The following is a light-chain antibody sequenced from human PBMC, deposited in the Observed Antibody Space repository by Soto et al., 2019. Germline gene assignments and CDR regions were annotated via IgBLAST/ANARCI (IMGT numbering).Light chain of an antibody. CDR2: GAS. V-gene: IGKV3-15*01. Sequence: EIVLTQSPGTLSLSPGDRATLSWSAGQNIHTDLAWYQQKPGLATRVLFYGASTGATGLPARFSGSGSGTEFTLTINSLQAEDCAVYNSQQYYNWPRTFGQVTRPEIK. J-gene: IGKJ5*01. CDR1: QNIHTD. CDR3: QQYYNWPRT.